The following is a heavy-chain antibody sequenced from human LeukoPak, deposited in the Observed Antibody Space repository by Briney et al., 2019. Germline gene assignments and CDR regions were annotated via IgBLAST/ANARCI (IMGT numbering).Heavy chain of an antibody. CDR2: IYYSGST. J-gene: IGHJ4*02. CDR1: GGSFSGYY. Sequence: PSETLSLTCAVYGGSFSGYYWSWIRQPPGKGLEWIGYIYYSGSTNYNPSLKSRVTISVDTSKNQFSLKLSSVTAADTAVYYCARTEPSGTTSHWGQGTLVTVSS. V-gene: IGHV4-59*01. D-gene: IGHD1-1*01. CDR3: ARTEPSGTTSH.